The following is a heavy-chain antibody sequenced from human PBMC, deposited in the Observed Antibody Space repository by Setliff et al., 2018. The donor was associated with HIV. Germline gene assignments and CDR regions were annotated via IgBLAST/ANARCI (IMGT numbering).Heavy chain of an antibody. CDR2: IHHNERT. Sequence: SETLSLTCTVSGGSASNSRYYWAWIRQPPGKELEYIGSIHHNERTYYNPSLKSRVTISIDTSKNQFSLNLTSVPASETAVYYCASRVYYYDSNNFRREEWFDPWGQGTLVTVSS. CDR1: GGSASNSRYY. CDR3: ASRVYYYDSNNFRREEWFDP. D-gene: IGHD3-22*01. V-gene: IGHV4-39*01. J-gene: IGHJ5*02.